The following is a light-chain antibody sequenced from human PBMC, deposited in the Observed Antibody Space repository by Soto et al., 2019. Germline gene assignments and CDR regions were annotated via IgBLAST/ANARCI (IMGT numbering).Light chain of an antibody. CDR2: DAS. J-gene: IGKJ4*01. CDR1: QGDKKY. CDR3: HQYDNLPLT. Sequence: DIQMTQSPSSLSASVGDRVTITCQASQGDKKYVNWYQQKPGKAPKLLVYDASTLEVGVPARFSGSGSGTHFTFTITSLQPEDFATYFCHQYDNLPLTFGGGTKV. V-gene: IGKV1-33*01.